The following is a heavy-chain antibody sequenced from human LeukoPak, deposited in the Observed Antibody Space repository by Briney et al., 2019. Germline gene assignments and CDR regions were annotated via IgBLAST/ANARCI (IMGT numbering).Heavy chain of an antibody. CDR2: IYYSGST. V-gene: IGHV4-61*05. J-gene: IGHJ6*02. D-gene: IGHD6-6*01. CDR3: ARRGSSSGYYYYYGMDV. CDR1: GGSISSSSYY. Sequence: SETLSLTCTVSGGSISSSSYYWGWIRQPPGKGLEWIGYIYYSGSTNYNPSLKGRVTISVDTSKNQFSLKLSSVTAADTAVYYCARRGSSSGYYYYYGMDVWGQGTTVTVSS.